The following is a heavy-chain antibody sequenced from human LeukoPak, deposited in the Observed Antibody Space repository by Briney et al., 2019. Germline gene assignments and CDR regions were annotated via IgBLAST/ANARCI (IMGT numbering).Heavy chain of an antibody. CDR3: ARDGGSYPFDY. CDR2: IWYDGSNK. D-gene: IGHD1-26*01. J-gene: IGHJ4*02. CDR1: GFTFSSYG. Sequence: GGSLRLSCAASGFTFSSYGMHWVRQAPGKGLKWVAVIWYDGSNKYYADSVKGRFTISRDNSKNTLYLQMNSLRAEDTAVYYCARDGGSYPFDYWGQGTLVTVSS. V-gene: IGHV3-33*01.